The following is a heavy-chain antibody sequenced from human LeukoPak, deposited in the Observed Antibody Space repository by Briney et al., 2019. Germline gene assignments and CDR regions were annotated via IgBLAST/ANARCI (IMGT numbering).Heavy chain of an antibody. Sequence: PRGSLRLSCAASGFTFTTFTMHWVRQAPGKGLEWVSSIGYRHTSIYYADSLKGRFTVSRDNTKNSLYLQMNSLRAEDTAVYFCAKARLSTGWAYNDHWGQGTLVTVSS. J-gene: IGHJ5*02. CDR3: AKARLSTGWAYNDH. CDR2: IGYRHTSI. D-gene: IGHD6-19*01. CDR1: GFTFTTFT. V-gene: IGHV3-21*04.